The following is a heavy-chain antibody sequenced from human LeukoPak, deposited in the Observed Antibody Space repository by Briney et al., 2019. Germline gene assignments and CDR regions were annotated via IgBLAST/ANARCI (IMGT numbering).Heavy chain of an antibody. CDR2: IYTSGST. CDR3: TRDRSALDT. Sequence: PSETLSLTCTVSGGSISSYYWSWIRQPAGKGLEWIGRIYTSGSTDYNPSLKSRVTISKDTSKNEFSLKLSSVTAADTAVYYCTRDRSALDTWGQGTMVTVSS. V-gene: IGHV4-4*07. CDR1: GGSISSYY. J-gene: IGHJ3*02.